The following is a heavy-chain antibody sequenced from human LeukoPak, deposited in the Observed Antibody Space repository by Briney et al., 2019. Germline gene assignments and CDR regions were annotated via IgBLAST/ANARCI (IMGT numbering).Heavy chain of an antibody. CDR2: ISYDGINK. CDR1: GFTFTAYG. D-gene: IGHD6-19*01. J-gene: IGHJ4*02. CDR3: ARSASGWYNFDY. V-gene: IGHV3-30*03. Sequence: GGSLRLSCAVSGFTFTAYGMHWVRQAPGKGLEWVAIISYDGINKYYPDSVKGRFTISRDNPKNTLYLQMNSLRAEDTAVYYCARSASGWYNFDYWGQGTLVTVFS.